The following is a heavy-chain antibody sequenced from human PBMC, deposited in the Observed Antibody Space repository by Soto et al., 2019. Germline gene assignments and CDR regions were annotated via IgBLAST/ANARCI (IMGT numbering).Heavy chain of an antibody. CDR3: ARGLDFWSGYSRADS. V-gene: IGHV1-8*01. Sequence: QVQLVQSGPEVKKPGASMRVSCKTSGYTFTNYDIHWVRQATGQGLEWIGWMSPNSGRTGFAQRFQDRVNMTSNPSINTAYLHLASLTSEDTAVYYCARGLDFWSGYSRADSWGQGTLVTVSS. D-gene: IGHD3-3*01. J-gene: IGHJ4*02. CDR2: MSPNSGRT. CDR1: GYTFTNYD.